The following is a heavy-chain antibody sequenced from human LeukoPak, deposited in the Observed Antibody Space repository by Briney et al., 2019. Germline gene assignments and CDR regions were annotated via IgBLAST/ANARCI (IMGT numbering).Heavy chain of an antibody. Sequence: SETLSLTCTVSGGSISNSSFYWGWIRQSPGKGLGWIGTIYYKRYTFYNSSLKSRVILSIDTSKNQFFLKVTSVTAADTAVYYCARDRGYYDLLNGYYTGYFDLWGQGTLVTVSS. D-gene: IGHD3/OR15-3a*01. J-gene: IGHJ5*02. CDR1: GGSISNSSFY. CDR3: ARDRGYYDLLNGYYTGYFDL. CDR2: IYYKRYT. V-gene: IGHV4-39*07.